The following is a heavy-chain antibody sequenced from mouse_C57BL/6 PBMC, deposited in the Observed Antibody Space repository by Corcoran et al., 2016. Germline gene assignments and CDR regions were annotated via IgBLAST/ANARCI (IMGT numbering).Heavy chain of an antibody. V-gene: IGHV1-81*01. D-gene: IGHD1-1*01. CDR2: IYPRSGNT. CDR3: ARGNYGSSFGGFAY. Sequence: QVQLQQSGAELARPGASVKLSCKASGYTFTSYGISWVKQRTGQGLEWIGEIYPRSGNTYYNEKFKGKATLTADKSSSTAYMQLSSLTSEDSAVYFCARGNYGSSFGGFAYWGQGTLVTVSA. CDR1: GYTFTSYG. J-gene: IGHJ3*01.